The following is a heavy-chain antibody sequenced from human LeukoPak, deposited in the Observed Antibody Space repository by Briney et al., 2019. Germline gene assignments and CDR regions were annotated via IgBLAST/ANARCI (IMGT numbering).Heavy chain of an antibody. J-gene: IGHJ4*02. Sequence: SETLSLTCAVSGYSIFSDYYWGGIRQPPGKGLEWIGSIYHSGSTYYNPSLKSRVTMSVDTSKNQFSLKLSSVTAADTAVYYCARSRVGTTAQYYFDYWGQGTLVTVSA. V-gene: IGHV4-38-2*01. D-gene: IGHD1-26*01. CDR1: GYSIFSDYY. CDR3: ARSRVGTTAQYYFDY. CDR2: IYHSGST.